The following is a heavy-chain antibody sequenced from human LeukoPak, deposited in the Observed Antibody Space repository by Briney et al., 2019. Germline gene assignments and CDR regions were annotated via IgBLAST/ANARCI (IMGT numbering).Heavy chain of an antibody. D-gene: IGHD3-22*01. V-gene: IGHV3-30-3*01. CDR1: GFTFSSYA. Sequence: GGSLRLSCAASGFTFSSYAMHWVRQAPGKGLEWVAVISYDGSNKYYADSVKGRFTISRDNSKNTLYLQVNSLRAEDTAVYYCARESTIVVVRSAFDIWGQGTMVTVSS. J-gene: IGHJ3*02. CDR2: ISYDGSNK. CDR3: ARESTIVVVRSAFDI.